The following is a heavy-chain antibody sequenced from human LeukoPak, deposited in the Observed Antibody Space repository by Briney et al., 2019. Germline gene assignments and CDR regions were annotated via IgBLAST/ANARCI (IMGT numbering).Heavy chain of an antibody. Sequence: SVKVSCKASGGTFSSYAISWVRQAPGQGLEWMGRIIPIFGTANYAQKFQGRVTITTDESTSAAYMELSSLRSEDTAVYYCAKDYDILTGYLWGQGTLVTVSS. V-gene: IGHV1-69*05. D-gene: IGHD3-9*01. CDR1: GGTFSSYA. CDR2: IIPIFGTA. J-gene: IGHJ4*02. CDR3: AKDYDILTGYL.